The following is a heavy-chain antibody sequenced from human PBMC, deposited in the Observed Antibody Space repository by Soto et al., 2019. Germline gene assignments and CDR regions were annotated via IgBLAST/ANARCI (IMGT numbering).Heavy chain of an antibody. Sequence: AGGSLRLSCAASGFTFSHYAMTWVRQAPGKGLEWVSSVSGRGGSTKYADSVKDRFTISRDNSKNTLYLQMNSLRAEDTAIYYCAKDSTVTTSLYFYYYGFDVWGQGTTVTVSS. J-gene: IGHJ6*02. V-gene: IGHV3-23*01. CDR3: AKDSTVTTSLYFYYYGFDV. CDR2: VSGRGGST. CDR1: GFTFSHYA. D-gene: IGHD4-17*01.